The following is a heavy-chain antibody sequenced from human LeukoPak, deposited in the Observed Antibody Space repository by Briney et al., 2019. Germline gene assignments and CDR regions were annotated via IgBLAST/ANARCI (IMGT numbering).Heavy chain of an antibody. CDR2: INHSGST. CDR1: GGSFSGYY. J-gene: IGHJ6*03. CDR3: ARVNYDSSLTGYYYMDV. Sequence: SETLSLTCAVYGGSFSGYYWSWIRQPPGKGLEWIGEINHSGSTNYNTSLTSRVTISADTSKNQFSLKLKSVTAADSAVYYCARVNYDSSLTGYYYMDVWAKGTTVSVSS. V-gene: IGHV4-34*01. D-gene: IGHD3-22*01.